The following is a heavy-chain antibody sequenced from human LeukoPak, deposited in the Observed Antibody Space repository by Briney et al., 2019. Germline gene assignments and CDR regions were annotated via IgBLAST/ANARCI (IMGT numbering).Heavy chain of an antibody. V-gene: IGHV3-9*01. CDR3: AKEGGGALYYFDY. CDR2: ISWNSGSI. Sequence: PGRSLRLSCAASGFTFDDYAMHWVRQAPGKGLEWVSGISWNSGSIGYADSVKGRFTISRDNAKNSLYLQMNSLRAEDTALYYCAKEGGGALYYFDYWGQGTLVTVSS. J-gene: IGHJ4*02. CDR1: GFTFDDYA. D-gene: IGHD2-15*01.